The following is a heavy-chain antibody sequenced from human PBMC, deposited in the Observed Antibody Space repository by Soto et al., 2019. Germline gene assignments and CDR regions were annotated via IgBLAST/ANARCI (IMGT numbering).Heavy chain of an antibody. D-gene: IGHD2-15*01. CDR1: GYTFTSYY. CDR2: INPSGGST. Sequence: ASVNVSCKASGYTFTSYYMHWVRQAPGQGLEWMGIINPSGGSTSYAQKFQGRVTMTRDTSTSTVYMELSSLRSEDTAVYYCARLLGYCSGGSCYSYYYYGMDVWGQGTTVTVSS. CDR3: ARLLGYCSGGSCYSYYYYGMDV. V-gene: IGHV1-46*01. J-gene: IGHJ6*02.